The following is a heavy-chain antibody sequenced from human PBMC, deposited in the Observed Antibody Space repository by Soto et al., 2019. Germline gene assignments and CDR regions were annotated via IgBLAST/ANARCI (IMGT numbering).Heavy chain of an antibody. CDR3: ARAIAAAGNFDY. V-gene: IGHV4-34*01. J-gene: IGHJ4*02. D-gene: IGHD6-25*01. CDR2: INHSGST. CDR1: GGSFSGYY. Sequence: PSETLSLTCAVYGGSFSGYYWSWIRQPPGKGLEWIGEINHSGSTNYNPSLKSRVTISVDTSKNQFSLKLSSVTAADTAVYYCARAIAAAGNFDYWGQGTLVTVSS.